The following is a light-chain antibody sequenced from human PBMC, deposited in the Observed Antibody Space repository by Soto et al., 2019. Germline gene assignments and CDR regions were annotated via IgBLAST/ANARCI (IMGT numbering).Light chain of an antibody. Sequence: DIQMTQSPSSLSSSVGDRVTITSRASQSISSYLNWYQQKPGKAPKLLIYAASSLQSGVPSRFSGSGSGTDFTLTISSLQPEDFATYYCQQTISFPPTFGQGTKVDIK. CDR2: AAS. V-gene: IGKV1-39*01. CDR3: QQTISFPPT. J-gene: IGKJ1*01. CDR1: QSISSY.